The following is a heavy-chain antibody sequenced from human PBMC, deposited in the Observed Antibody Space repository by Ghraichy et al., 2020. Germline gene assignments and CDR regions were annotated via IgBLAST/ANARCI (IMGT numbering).Heavy chain of an antibody. CDR1: GGSVSSGSHY. CDR3: ARGVYDYVWGSYRYSDY. Sequence: SETLSLTCTVSGGSVSSGSHYWSWIRQPPGKGLEWIGYIYYSGSTNYNPSLKSRVTISVDTSKNQFSLKLSSVTAADTAVYYCARGVYDYVWGSYRYSDYWGQGTLVTVSS. V-gene: IGHV4-61*01. CDR2: IYYSGST. D-gene: IGHD3-16*02. J-gene: IGHJ4*02.